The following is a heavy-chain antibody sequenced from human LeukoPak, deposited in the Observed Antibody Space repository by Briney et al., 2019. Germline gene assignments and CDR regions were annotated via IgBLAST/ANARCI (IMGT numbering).Heavy chain of an antibody. CDR1: GGSISSYY. CDR2: IYYSGST. Sequence: PSETLSLTRTVSGGSISSYYWSWIRQPPGKGLEWIGYIYYSGSTNYNPSLKSRVTISVDTSKNQFSLKLSSVTAADTAVYYCAGVGAGTCFDYWGQGTLVTVSS. V-gene: IGHV4-59*01. CDR3: AGVGAGTCFDY. D-gene: IGHD6-19*01. J-gene: IGHJ4*02.